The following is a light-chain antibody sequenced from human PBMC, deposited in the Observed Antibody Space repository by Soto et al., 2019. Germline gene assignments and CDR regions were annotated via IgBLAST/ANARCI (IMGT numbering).Light chain of an antibody. V-gene: IGLV1-47*01. CDR1: SSNNGSNY. J-gene: IGLJ2*01. Sequence: QSVLTQPPSASGTPGQRVTISCSGSSSNNGSNYVFWYQHLPGTAPKLLIYRNNQRPSGVPDRFSGSKSGTSASLAISGLLSEDETDYYCAAWDDSLSGVVFGGGTKVTVL. CDR3: AAWDDSLSGVV. CDR2: RNN.